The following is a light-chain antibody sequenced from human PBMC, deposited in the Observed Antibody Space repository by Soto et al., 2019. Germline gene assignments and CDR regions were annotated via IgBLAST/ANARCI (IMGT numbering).Light chain of an antibody. CDR1: SSDIGSYNF. Sequence: QSALTQPPSASGSPGQSVTISCTGASSDIGSYNFVSWYQQHPDKAPELLIYDVTQRPSGVPDRFSGSKSGNTASLTVSGLLAEDEADYYCTSYAGSNVPVVFGGGTKLTVL. CDR2: DVT. J-gene: IGLJ2*01. V-gene: IGLV2-8*01. CDR3: TSYAGSNVPVV.